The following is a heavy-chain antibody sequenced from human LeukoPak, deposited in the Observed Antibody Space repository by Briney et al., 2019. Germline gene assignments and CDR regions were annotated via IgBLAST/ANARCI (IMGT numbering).Heavy chain of an antibody. J-gene: IGHJ4*02. CDR2: INPNSGGT. V-gene: IGHV1-2*02. Sequence: ASVKVSCKASGYTFTGYYMHWVRQAPGQGLEWMGWINPNSGGTNYAQKFQGRVTMTRDTSISTAYMELSRLRSDDTAVYYCARQALPFGVVIIYFDYWGLGTLVTVSS. CDR3: ARQALPFGVVIIYFDY. CDR1: GYTFTGYY. D-gene: IGHD3-3*01.